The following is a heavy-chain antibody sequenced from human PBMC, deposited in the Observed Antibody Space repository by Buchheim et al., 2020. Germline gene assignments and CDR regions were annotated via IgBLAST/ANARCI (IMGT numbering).Heavy chain of an antibody. CDR3: ARKRTDGMDV. CDR1: GFTFSSYS. J-gene: IGHJ6*02. Sequence: EVQLVESGGGLVQPGGSLRLSCAASGFTFSSYSMNWVRQAPGEGLEWVSYISSASSTLYYADSVKCRFTISRDNAKNSLYLRMNSLRAEDTAVYYCARKRTDGMDVWGQGTT. CDR2: ISSASSTL. V-gene: IGHV3-48*01.